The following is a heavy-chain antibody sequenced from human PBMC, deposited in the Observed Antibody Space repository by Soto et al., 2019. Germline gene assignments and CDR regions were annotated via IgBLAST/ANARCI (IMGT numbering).Heavy chain of an antibody. CDR2: IYYSGST. D-gene: IGHD4-17*01. CDR3: ARTVSEGFDY. Sequence: SDTLSLTSAAYGGSFSGYYWTWSRQPPGKGLEWIGDIYYSGSTNYNPSLKSRVTISVDPSKNQFSLKLSSVTSAETDVYYGARTVSEGFDYWGQGTLVTGTS. V-gene: IGHV4-59*07. CDR1: GGSFSGYY. J-gene: IGHJ4*02.